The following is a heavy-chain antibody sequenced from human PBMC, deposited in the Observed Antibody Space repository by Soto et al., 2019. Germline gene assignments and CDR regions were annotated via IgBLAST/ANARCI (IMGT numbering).Heavy chain of an antibody. D-gene: IGHD2-21*01. CDR3: ARGRGEFDA. V-gene: IGHV4-34*01. CDR2: INHSGNT. J-gene: IGHJ5*02. Sequence: ETLSLTCAVYGASLSDNYCNWLRQPPGKGLEWIGEINHSGNTNYNPSLRSRVTISIDTSKNQLSLNLRSVSAADTAVYYCARGRGEFDASGQGTQVTVS. CDR1: GASLSDNY.